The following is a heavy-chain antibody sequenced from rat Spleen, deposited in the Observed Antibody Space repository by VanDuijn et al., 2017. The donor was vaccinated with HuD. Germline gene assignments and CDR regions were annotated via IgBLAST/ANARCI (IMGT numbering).Heavy chain of an antibody. CDR2: ISYEGSGT. Sequence: EVQLVESDGGLVQPGRSLKLSCAASGFTFSDYYMAWVRQAPKEGLEWVASISYEGSGTYYGDSVKGRFTISRDNAKNTLYLQMNSLRSEDTATYYCARRDYGYDDYWGQGVMVTVSS. V-gene: IGHV5-22*01. CDR1: GFTFSDYY. CDR3: ARRDYGYDDY. D-gene: IGHD1-7*01. J-gene: IGHJ2*01.